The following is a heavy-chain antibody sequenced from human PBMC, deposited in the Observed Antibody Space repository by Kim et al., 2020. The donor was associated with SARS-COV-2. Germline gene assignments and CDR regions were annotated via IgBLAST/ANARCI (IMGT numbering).Heavy chain of an antibody. V-gene: IGHV1-8*02. CDR2: MNPNSGNT. D-gene: IGHD6-6*01. Sequence: ASVKVSCKASGYSVTSYDINWVRQATGQGLEWMGWMNPNSGNTGYAQKFQGRVTMTRNTSISTAYMELSSLTSEDTAGYYCARSVSTSSSDYFDYWGQGTLVTVSS. CDR3: ARSVSTSSSDYFDY. CDR1: GYSVTSYD. J-gene: IGHJ4*02.